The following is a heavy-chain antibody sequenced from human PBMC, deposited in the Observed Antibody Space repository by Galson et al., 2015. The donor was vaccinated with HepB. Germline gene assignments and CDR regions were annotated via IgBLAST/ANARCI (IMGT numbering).Heavy chain of an antibody. CDR3: ARPKGYSSTSCYFY. D-gene: IGHD2-2*01. Sequence: SLRLSCAASGFTFSSYWMSWVRQAPGKGLEWVANIKQDGSEKYYVDSVKGRFTISRDNAKNPLYLQMNSLRAEDTAVYYCARPKGYSSTSCYFYWGQGTLVTVSS. V-gene: IGHV3-7*01. CDR2: IKQDGSEK. CDR1: GFTFSSYW. J-gene: IGHJ4*02.